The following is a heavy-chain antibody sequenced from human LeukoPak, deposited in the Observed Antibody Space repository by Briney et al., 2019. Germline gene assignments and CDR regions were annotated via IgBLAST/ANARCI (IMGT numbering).Heavy chain of an antibody. J-gene: IGHJ4*02. CDR3: ARLNVEVVLDY. CDR2: IYWDDDK. CDR1: GFSLSTSGVG. V-gene: IGHV2-5*02. Sequence: SGPTLVKPTQTLTLTCTFSGFSLSTSGVGVGWIRQPPGNALEWLALIYWDDDKRYSPSLKSRLTITKDTSKNQVVLTLTNMDSVDTATYYCARLNVEVVLDYWGQGTLVTVSS. D-gene: IGHD2-15*01.